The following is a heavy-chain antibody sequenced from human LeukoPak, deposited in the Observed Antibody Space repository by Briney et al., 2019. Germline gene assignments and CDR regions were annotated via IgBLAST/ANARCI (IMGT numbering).Heavy chain of an antibody. CDR2: ISYDGSNE. D-gene: IGHD5-18*01. CDR1: GFTFSSYV. J-gene: IGHJ4*02. V-gene: IGHV3-30*04. Sequence: PGGSLRLPCAASGFTFSSYVMHWVRQAPGKGLEWVAIISYDGSNEYYADSVKGRFTISRDNSKNTLYLQMNSLRPEDTAVYYCASLDTAMVWGDYWGQGTLVTVSS. CDR3: ASLDTAMVWGDY.